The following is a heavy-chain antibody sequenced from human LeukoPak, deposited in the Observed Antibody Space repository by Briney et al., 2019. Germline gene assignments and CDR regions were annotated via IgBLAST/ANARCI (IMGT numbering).Heavy chain of an antibody. V-gene: IGHV4-39*01. Sequence: SETLSLTCTVSGGSISTSNYYWGWVRQPPGKGLEWIGRIYTSGSTNYNPSLKSRVTISVDTSKNQFSLKLSSVTAADTAVYYCATSGWYLLPGVYWGQGTLVTVSS. CDR2: IYTSGST. CDR1: GGSISTSNYY. J-gene: IGHJ4*02. D-gene: IGHD6-19*01. CDR3: ATSGWYLLPGVY.